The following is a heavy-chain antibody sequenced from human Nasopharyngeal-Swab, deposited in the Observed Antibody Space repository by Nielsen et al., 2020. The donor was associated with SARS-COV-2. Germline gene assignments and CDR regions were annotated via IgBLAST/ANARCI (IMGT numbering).Heavy chain of an antibody. V-gene: IGHV3-9*01. CDR2: ISWNSGSL. D-gene: IGHD6-13*01. CDR3: AKGVAAALHPGMDV. Sequence: VRQAPGKGLEWVSGISWNSGSLGYADSVKGRFTISRDNAKNSLYLQMNSLIAEDTALYYCAKGVAAALHPGMDVWGQGTTVTVSS. J-gene: IGHJ6*02.